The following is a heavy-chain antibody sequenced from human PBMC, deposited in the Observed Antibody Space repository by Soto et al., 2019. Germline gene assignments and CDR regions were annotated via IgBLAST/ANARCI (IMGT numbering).Heavy chain of an antibody. D-gene: IGHD3-10*01. CDR2: IYYSGST. CDR1: GGSISSYY. V-gene: IGHV4-59*01. CDR3: ARGSAWFGEFPPYYYGMDV. J-gene: IGHJ6*02. Sequence: SETLSLTCTVSGGSISSYYWSWIRQPPGKGLEWIGYIYYSGSTNYNPSLKSRVTISVDTSKNQFSLKLSSVTAADTAVYYCARGSAWFGEFPPYYYGMDVWGQGTTVTVSS.